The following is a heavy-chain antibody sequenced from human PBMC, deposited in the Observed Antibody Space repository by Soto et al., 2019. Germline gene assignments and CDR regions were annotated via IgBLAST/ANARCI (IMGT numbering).Heavy chain of an antibody. Sequence: EVQLVESGGGLIQPGGSLRLSCAVSGFTVSNNYMSWVRQAPGKGLEGVSVIYSGGYTAYGDSVKGRFTISRDNSKNTLFLKVKTRGADDPAVFCWASDRGGGGYWGQGTLVTVSS. CDR1: GFTVSNNY. V-gene: IGHV3-53*01. D-gene: IGHD3-10*01. CDR2: IYSGGYT. J-gene: IGHJ4*02. CDR3: ASDRGGGGY.